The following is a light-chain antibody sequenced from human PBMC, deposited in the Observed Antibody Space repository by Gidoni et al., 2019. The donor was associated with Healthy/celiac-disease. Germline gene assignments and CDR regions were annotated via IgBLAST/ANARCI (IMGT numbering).Light chain of an antibody. Sequence: DVQMSQSTSSLSASVADRVTITCRASQSISSYLNWYQQKPGKAPKLLIYAASSLQSGVPSRFSGSGSGTDFTLTISSLQPEDVATYYCQQSYSTPPRFTFGPGTKVEIK. CDR3: QQSYSTPPRFT. CDR2: AAS. J-gene: IGKJ3*01. V-gene: IGKV1-39*01. CDR1: QSISSY.